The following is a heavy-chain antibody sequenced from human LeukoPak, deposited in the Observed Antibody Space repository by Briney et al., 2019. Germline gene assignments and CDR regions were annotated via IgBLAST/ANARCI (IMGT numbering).Heavy chain of an antibody. V-gene: IGHV3-30*03. CDR2: ISYDGSNK. CDR3: ARVTPLGGYLDY. Sequence: GGSLRLSCAASGFSFSSYGMQWVRQAPGKGLEWVAVISYDGSNKYYADSVKGRFTISRDNSKNTLYLQMNSLRAEDTAVYYCARVTPLGGYLDYXXQGTLVTVXS. CDR1: GFSFSSYG. D-gene: IGHD5-12*01. J-gene: IGHJ4*02.